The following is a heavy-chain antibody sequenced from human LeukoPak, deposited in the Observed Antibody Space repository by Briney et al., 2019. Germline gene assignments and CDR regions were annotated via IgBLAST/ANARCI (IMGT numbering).Heavy chain of an antibody. D-gene: IGHD1-26*01. CDR3: AKDRVGAMLYLDL. J-gene: IGHJ4*02. CDR2: LSGSGDTT. CDR1: GFSFRNYG. Sequence: GGTLRLSCAASGFSFRNYGMSWVRQAPGKGLEWVSALSGSGDTTYYGDSERGRFTISRDNSKNTLYLQINSLRAEDTAVYFCAKDRVGAMLYLDLWGQGTLVTVSS. V-gene: IGHV3-23*01.